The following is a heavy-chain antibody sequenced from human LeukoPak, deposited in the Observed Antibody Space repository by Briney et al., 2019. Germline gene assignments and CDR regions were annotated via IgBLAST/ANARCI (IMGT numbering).Heavy chain of an antibody. Sequence: GGSLRLSCVASGSSFGNYAMSWVRQAPGKGLQWVSQISGTGGATWYAGFARDRFTISRDNSKKTLYLQMPGLRVEDTAMYYCVKDPRDTYGTNWFVSWGQGTLLIVSS. D-gene: IGHD2-21*01. J-gene: IGHJ5*01. V-gene: IGHV3-23*01. CDR2: ISGTGGAT. CDR1: GSSFGNYA. CDR3: VKDPRDTYGTNWFVS.